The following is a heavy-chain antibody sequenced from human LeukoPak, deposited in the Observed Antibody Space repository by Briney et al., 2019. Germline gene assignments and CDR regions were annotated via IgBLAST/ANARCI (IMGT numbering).Heavy chain of an antibody. J-gene: IGHJ4*02. V-gene: IGHV4-34*01. CDR1: GGSFSGYY. D-gene: IGHD3-22*01. CDR2: INHSGST. CDR3: ARGYYYDSSGYYGY. Sequence: SETLSLTCAVYGGSFSGYYWSWIRQPPGKGLEWIGEINHSGSTNYDPSLKSRVTVSVDTSKNQFSLKLSSVTAADTAVYYCARGYYYDSSGYYGYWGQGTLVTVSS.